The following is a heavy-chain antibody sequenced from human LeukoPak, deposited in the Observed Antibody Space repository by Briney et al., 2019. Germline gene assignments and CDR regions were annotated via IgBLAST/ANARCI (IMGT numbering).Heavy chain of an antibody. J-gene: IGHJ4*02. V-gene: IGHV4-59*01. D-gene: IGHD6-13*01. CDR3: ARGRGIAAAGKGDY. CDR1: GGSISSYY. Sequence: SGTLSLTCAVSGGSISSYYWSWLRQPPGKGLEWIGYIYYSGSTNYNPSLKSRVTISVDTSKNQFSLKLSSVTAADTAVYYCARGRGIAAAGKGDYWGQGTLVTVSS. CDR2: IYYSGST.